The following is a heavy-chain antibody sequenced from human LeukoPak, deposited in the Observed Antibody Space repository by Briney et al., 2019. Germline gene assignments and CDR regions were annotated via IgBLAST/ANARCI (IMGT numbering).Heavy chain of an antibody. CDR3: AKDILYYYDSSGYTDY. CDR1: GFTFSSYA. V-gene: IGHV3-23*01. D-gene: IGHD3-22*01. CDR2: ISGSGGST. Sequence: PGGSLRLSCAASGFTFSSYAMNWVRQAPGKGLEWVSAISGSGGSTYYADSVKGRFTISRDNSKNTLYLQMNSLRAEDTAVYYCAKDILYYYDSSGYTDYWGQGTLVTVSS. J-gene: IGHJ4*02.